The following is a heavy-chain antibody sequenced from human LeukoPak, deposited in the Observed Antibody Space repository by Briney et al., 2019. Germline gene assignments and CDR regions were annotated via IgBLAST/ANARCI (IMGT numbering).Heavy chain of an antibody. CDR1: GGSFSGYY. CDR3: ARGLVRYFDWLPEYYFDY. J-gene: IGHJ4*02. D-gene: IGHD3-9*01. V-gene: IGHV4-34*01. CDR2: INHSGST. Sequence: SETLSLTCAVYGGSFSGYYWSWIRQPPGKGLEWIGEINHSGSTNYNPSLKSRVTISVDTSKNQFSLKLSSVTAADTAVYYCARGLVRYFDWLPEYYFDYWGQGTLVTVSS.